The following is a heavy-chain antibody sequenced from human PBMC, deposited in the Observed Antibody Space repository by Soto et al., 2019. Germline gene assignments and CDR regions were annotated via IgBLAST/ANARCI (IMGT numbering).Heavy chain of an antibody. D-gene: IGHD3-10*01. Sequence: QVQLVQSGAEVKKPGSSVKVSCKASGGTFSNYAISWVRQAPGQGLEWMGGIIPIFSTADYAQKFQGRVTITADESTSTAYMELNSLRSEDTAVYYCATSMVRGILTTFPYYYYGMDVWGQGTTVTVSS. CDR3: ATSMVRGILTTFPYYYYGMDV. CDR2: IIPIFSTA. CDR1: GGTFSNYA. V-gene: IGHV1-69*12. J-gene: IGHJ6*02.